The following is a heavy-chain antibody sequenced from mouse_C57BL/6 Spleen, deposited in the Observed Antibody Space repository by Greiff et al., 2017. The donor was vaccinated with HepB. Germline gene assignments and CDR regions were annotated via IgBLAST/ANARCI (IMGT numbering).Heavy chain of an antibody. CDR1: GFTFSSYA. CDR3: ARDEDDYDSFDY. CDR2: ISDGGSYT. V-gene: IGHV5-4*01. Sequence: DVKLQESGGGLVKPGGSLKLSCAASGFTFSSYAMSWVRQTPEKRLEWVATISDGGSYTYYPDNVKGRFTISRDNAKNNLYLQMSHLKSEDTAMYYCARDEDDYDSFDYWGQGTTLTVSS. D-gene: IGHD2-4*01. J-gene: IGHJ2*01.